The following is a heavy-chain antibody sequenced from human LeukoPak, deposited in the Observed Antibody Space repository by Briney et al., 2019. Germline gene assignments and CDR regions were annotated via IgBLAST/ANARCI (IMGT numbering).Heavy chain of an antibody. Sequence: GGSLTLSCAGSGFTFSSYAMSWVRQAPGQGLEWVSVISDSGDYTSYADSVRGRFTISRDNSRNTLYLQMNSLRAEDTAVYYCAREVVTPPTGYYYMDVWGKGTTVTVSS. D-gene: IGHD4-23*01. CDR3: AREVVTPPTGYYYMDV. J-gene: IGHJ6*03. V-gene: IGHV3-23*01. CDR1: GFTFSSYA. CDR2: ISDSGDYT.